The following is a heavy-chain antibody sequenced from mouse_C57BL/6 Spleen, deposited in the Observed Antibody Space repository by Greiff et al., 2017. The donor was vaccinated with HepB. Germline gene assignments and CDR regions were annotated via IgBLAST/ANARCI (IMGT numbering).Heavy chain of an antibody. V-gene: IGHV1-81*01. CDR2: IYPRSGNT. D-gene: IGHD2-3*01. J-gene: IGHJ2*01. CDR3: ARVGLLQYYFDY. CDR1: GYTFTSYG. Sequence: VQLQQSGAELARPGASVKLSCKASGYTFTSYGISWVKQRTGQGLEWIGEIYPRSGNTYYNEKFKGKATLTADKSSSTAYMELRSLTSEDSAVYFCARVGLLQYYFDYWGQGTTLTVSS.